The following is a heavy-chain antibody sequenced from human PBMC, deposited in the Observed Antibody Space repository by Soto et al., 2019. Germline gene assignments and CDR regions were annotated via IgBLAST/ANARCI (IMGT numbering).Heavy chain of an antibody. V-gene: IGHV1-18*04. CDR2: ISAYTDYT. J-gene: IGHJ4*01. Sequence: ASVKVSCKASGYTFTNYGIIWVRQAPGQGLEWMGWISAYTDYTNYAPNLQGRVTLTTDTSTSTAYMELRSLKSGDSAVYYCARSGKAWELLPRRYIDYWGHGTLVTV. CDR3: ARSGKAWELLPRRYIDY. D-gene: IGHD1-26*01. CDR1: GYTFTNYG.